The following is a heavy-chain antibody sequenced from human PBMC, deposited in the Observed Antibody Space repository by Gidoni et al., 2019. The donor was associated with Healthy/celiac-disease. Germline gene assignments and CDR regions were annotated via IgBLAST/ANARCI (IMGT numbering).Heavy chain of an antibody. CDR1: GFPFDDYA. CDR3: AKAYGGYYYYGMDV. Sequence: EVQLVESGGGLVQPGRSLRLSCAASGFPFDDYAMHWVRQAPGKGLEWVSGISWNSGSIGYADSVKGRFTISRDNAKNSLYLQMNSLRAEDTALYYCAKAYGGYYYYGMDVWGQGTTVTVSS. CDR2: ISWNSGSI. D-gene: IGHD2-15*01. J-gene: IGHJ6*02. V-gene: IGHV3-9*01.